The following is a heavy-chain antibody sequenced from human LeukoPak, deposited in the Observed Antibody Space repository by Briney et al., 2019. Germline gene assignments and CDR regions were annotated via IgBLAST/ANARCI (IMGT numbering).Heavy chain of an antibody. CDR3: ARLARPFDY. CDR1: GGSFSGYY. Sequence: SETLSLTCAVYGGSFSGYYWSWIRQPPGKGLEWIGEINHSGSTNYNPSLKSRVTISVDTSKSQFSLKLSSVTAADTAVYYCARLARPFDYWGQGTLVTVSS. V-gene: IGHV4-34*01. CDR2: INHSGST. J-gene: IGHJ4*02.